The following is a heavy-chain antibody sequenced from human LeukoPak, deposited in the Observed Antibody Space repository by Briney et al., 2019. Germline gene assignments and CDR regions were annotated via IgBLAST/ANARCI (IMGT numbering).Heavy chain of an antibody. Sequence: GRSLRLSCAASGFTFSSSGMHWVRQAPGKGLVWVSRFSSDGSSTNYADSVKGRFTISRDNAKNTLYLQMNSLRAEDTAVYYCARGATGYYFDYWGQGTLVTVSS. J-gene: IGHJ4*02. V-gene: IGHV3-74*01. CDR2: FSSDGSST. D-gene: IGHD3-9*01. CDR3: ARGATGYYFDY. CDR1: GFTFSSSG.